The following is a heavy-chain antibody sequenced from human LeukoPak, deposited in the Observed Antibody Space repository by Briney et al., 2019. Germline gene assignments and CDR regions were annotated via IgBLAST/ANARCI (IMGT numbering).Heavy chain of an antibody. V-gene: IGHV4-34*01. CDR3: ARRTCGGDCYSFDY. CDR1: GGSFSGYY. D-gene: IGHD2-21*02. CDR2: INDSERT. J-gene: IGHJ4*02. Sequence: SETLSLTCAVYGGSFSGYYWSWIRQPPGKGLEWIGEINDSERTNYNPSLKSRVTISVDTSKNQFSLKLSSVTAADTAVYYCARRTCGGDCYSFDYWGKGTLVTVSS.